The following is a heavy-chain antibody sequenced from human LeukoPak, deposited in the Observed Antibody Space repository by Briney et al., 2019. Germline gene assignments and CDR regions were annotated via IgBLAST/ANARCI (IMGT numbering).Heavy chain of an antibody. CDR1: GYAFTGYY. Sequence: GASVKVSCKASGYAFTGYYMHWVRQAPGHGLEWMGWINPNSGGTNYAQKFQGRVTMTWDTSISTAYMELSRLTSDDTAMYYCARGRSVAVAVWSPPIDYWGQGTLVTVSS. D-gene: IGHD6-19*01. CDR2: INPNSGGT. CDR3: ARGRSVAVAVWSPPIDY. J-gene: IGHJ4*02. V-gene: IGHV1-2*02.